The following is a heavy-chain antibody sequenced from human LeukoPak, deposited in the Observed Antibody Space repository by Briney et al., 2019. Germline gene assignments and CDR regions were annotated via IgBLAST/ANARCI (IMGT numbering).Heavy chain of an antibody. CDR3: ARVSYDSSGDGSDAFDV. D-gene: IGHD3-22*01. Sequence: SETLSLTCTVSGGSISSGGYYWSWIRQHPGKGLEWIGYIYYSGSTYYNPSLKSRVAISVDTSKNQFSLKLSSVTAADTAVYYCARVSYDSSGDGSDAFDVWGQGTMVTVSS. J-gene: IGHJ3*01. CDR2: IYYSGST. CDR1: GGSISSGGYY. V-gene: IGHV4-31*03.